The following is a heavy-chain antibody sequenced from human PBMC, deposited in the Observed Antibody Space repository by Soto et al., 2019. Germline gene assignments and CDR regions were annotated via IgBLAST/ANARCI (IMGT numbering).Heavy chain of an antibody. V-gene: IGHV3-48*01. D-gene: IGHD1-1*01. Sequence: GGSLRLSCAASGFTFSSYSMNWVRQAPGKGLEWVSYISSSSSTIYYADAVKGRFTISRYNAKNSLYLQMNSLRAEDTAVYYCASFLWNIDYWGQGTLVTVSS. CDR2: ISSSSSTI. CDR1: GFTFSSYS. CDR3: ASFLWNIDY. J-gene: IGHJ4*02.